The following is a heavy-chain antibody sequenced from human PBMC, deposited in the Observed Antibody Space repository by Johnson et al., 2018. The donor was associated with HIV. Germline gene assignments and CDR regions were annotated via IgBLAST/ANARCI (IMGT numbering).Heavy chain of an antibody. J-gene: IGHJ3*02. Sequence: VHLVESGGGVVQPGRSLRLSCAASGFTFSSYAMHWVRQAPGKGLEWVAVISYDGSNKYYADSVKGRFTISRDNSKNTLYLQMNSLRAEDTAVYYCARACRDGYTCDAFDIWGQGTLVTVSS. V-gene: IGHV3-30*04. CDR1: GFTFSSYA. CDR3: ARACRDGYTCDAFDI. CDR2: ISYDGSNK. D-gene: IGHD5-24*01.